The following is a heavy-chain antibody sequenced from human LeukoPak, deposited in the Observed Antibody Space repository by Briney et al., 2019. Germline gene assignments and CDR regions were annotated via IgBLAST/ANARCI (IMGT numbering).Heavy chain of an antibody. V-gene: IGHV3-30*18. CDR2: ISYDGSNK. J-gene: IGHJ4*02. CDR1: GFTFSSYG. CDR3: AKDGPSRQPVVPAAVDY. D-gene: IGHD2-2*01. Sequence: PGRSLRLSRAASGFTFSSYGMLWVRQAPAKGLEWVAVISYDGSNKYYADSVKGRFTISRDNSKNTLYLQMNSLRAEDTAVYYCAKDGPSRQPVVPAAVDYWGEGTLVTVSS.